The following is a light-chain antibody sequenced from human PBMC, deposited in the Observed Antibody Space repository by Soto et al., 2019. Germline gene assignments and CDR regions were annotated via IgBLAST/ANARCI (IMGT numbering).Light chain of an antibody. V-gene: IGLV1-44*01. CDR2: NNN. Sequence: QSVLTQPPSASGTPGQRVTISCSGSNSNIGTNAVNWYQQIPGTAPKLLIYNNNQRPSGVPDRFPGSKSGTSASLAISGLQSEDEADYPCATWDDTLRTWVFGGGTKVTVL. CDR1: NSNIGTNA. J-gene: IGLJ3*02. CDR3: ATWDDTLRTWV.